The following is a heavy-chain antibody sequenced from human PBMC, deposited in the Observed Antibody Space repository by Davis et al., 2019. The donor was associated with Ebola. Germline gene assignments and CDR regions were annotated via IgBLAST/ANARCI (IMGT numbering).Heavy chain of an antibody. D-gene: IGHD5-12*01. CDR2: ISYDGSRK. J-gene: IGHJ4*02. CDR1: GFTFSTYT. Sequence: GESLKISCAASGFTFSTYTMHWVRQAPGKGLEWVAVISYDGSRKYYADSVKGRFTISRHSSENTVFLQMNSLRPDDTAVYYCARDPPQSGGYVWGQGTLVTVSS. CDR3: ARDPPQSGGYV. V-gene: IGHV3-30*14.